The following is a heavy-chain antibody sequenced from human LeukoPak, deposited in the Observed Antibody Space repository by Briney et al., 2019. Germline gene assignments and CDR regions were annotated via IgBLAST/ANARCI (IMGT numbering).Heavy chain of an antibody. CDR1: GITLSNYG. V-gene: IGHV3-23*01. Sequence: GGSLRLSCAVSGITLSNYGMSWVRQAPGKGLEWVAGISDSDGSTKYADSVKGRFTIARDNRKNTLYLQMNSLRAEDTAVYFCAKRGVVIRVILVGFHKEAYYFESWGQGALVTVSS. CDR3: AKRGVVIRVILVGFHKEAYYFES. CDR2: ISDSDGST. J-gene: IGHJ4*02. D-gene: IGHD3/OR15-3a*01.